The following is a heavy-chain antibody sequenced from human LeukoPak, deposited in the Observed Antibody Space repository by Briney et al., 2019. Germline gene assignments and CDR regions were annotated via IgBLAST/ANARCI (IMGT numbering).Heavy chain of an antibody. CDR2: TYTRGST. D-gene: IGHD6-19*01. CDR1: GASIRNYY. V-gene: IGHV4-4*07. J-gene: IGHJ4*02. Sequence: SETLSLTCTVSGASIRNYYWSWIRQPAGKGLEWIGRTYTRGSTNYNPSLKSRVTMSVDASTNQFSLKLTSVTAADTAIYYCARDSGIAVAGFDCWGRGTLITVSS. CDR3: ARDSGIAVAGFDC.